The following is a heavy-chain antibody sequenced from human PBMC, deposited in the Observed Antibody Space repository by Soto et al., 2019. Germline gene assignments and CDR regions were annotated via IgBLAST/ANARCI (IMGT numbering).Heavy chain of an antibody. V-gene: IGHV1-18*01. D-gene: IGHD2-15*01. J-gene: IGHJ6*02. CDR2: ISAYNGNT. CDR1: GYTFTSYG. CDR3: ARDIVVVVAAISYYYYGMDV. Sequence: QVQLVQSGAEVKKPGASVKVSCKASGYTFTSYGISWVRQAPGQGLEWMGWISAYNGNTNYAQKLQGRVTMTTDTSTSTAYMERRSLRSDDTAVYYCARDIVVVVAAISYYYYGMDVWGQGTTVTVSS.